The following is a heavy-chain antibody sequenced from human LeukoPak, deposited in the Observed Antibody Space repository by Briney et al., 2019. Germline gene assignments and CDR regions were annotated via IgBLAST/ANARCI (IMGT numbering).Heavy chain of an antibody. Sequence: PSETLSLTCTVSGGSISSGGYCWSWIRQHPGKGLEWIGYIYYSGSTYYNPSLKSRVTISVDTSKNQFSLKLSSVTAADTAVYYCARGIEYYDSSGYPNPDAFDIWGQGTMVTVSS. CDR1: GGSISSGGYC. CDR2: IYYSGST. V-gene: IGHV4-31*03. D-gene: IGHD3-22*01. CDR3: ARGIEYYDSSGYPNPDAFDI. J-gene: IGHJ3*02.